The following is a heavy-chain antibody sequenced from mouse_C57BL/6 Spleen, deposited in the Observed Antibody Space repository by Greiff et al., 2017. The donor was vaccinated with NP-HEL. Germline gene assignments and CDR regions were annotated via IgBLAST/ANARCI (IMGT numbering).Heavy chain of an antibody. J-gene: IGHJ3*01. CDR1: GFTFSDYY. CDR3: ARGEFAY. CDR2: ISNGGGST. Sequence: EVKVVESGGGLVQPGGSLKLSCAASGFTFSDYYMYWVRQTPEKRLEWVAYISNGGGSTYYPDTVKGRFTISRDNAKNTLYLQMSRLKSDDTAMYYCARGEFAYWGQGTLVTVSA. V-gene: IGHV5-12*01.